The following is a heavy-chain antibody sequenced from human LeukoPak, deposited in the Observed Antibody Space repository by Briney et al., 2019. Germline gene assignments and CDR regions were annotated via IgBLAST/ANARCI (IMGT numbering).Heavy chain of an antibody. CDR2: IDTSGST. Sequence: PSETLSLTCTVSGGSISSYYWSWIRQPPGKGLEWIGYIDTSGSTNHNPSLKSQVTISADTSKNQFSLKLSSVTAAETAVYYCARAYSSSWLSAFDIWGQGTMVTVSS. CDR1: GGSISSYY. D-gene: IGHD6-13*01. CDR3: ARAYSSSWLSAFDI. V-gene: IGHV4-4*09. J-gene: IGHJ3*02.